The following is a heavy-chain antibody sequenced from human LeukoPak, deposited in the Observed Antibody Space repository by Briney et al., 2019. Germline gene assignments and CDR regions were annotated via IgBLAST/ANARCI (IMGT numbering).Heavy chain of an antibody. V-gene: IGHV4-34*01. CDR3: ARVGKQWLVLRGWFDP. D-gene: IGHD6-19*01. CDR1: GGSFSGYY. Sequence: PSETLSLTCAVYGGSFSGYYWSWIRQPPGKGLEWIGEINHSGSTNYNPSLKSRVTISVDTSKNQFSLKLSSVTAADTAVYYCARVGKQWLVLRGWFDPWGQGTLVTVS. CDR2: INHSGST. J-gene: IGHJ5*02.